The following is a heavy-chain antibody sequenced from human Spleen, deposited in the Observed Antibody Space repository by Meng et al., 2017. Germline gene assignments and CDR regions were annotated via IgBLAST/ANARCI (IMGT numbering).Heavy chain of an antibody. Sequence: GESLKISCAASGFSFSSYDMIWVRQAPGKGLEYVSGISIIGHNTYYADSMPGQFTISRDNSRNTLYLQMNILKSEDTAVYYCAKEEVPNDYWDQGPRVTVSS. CDR2: ISIIGHNT. D-gene: IGHD1-1*01. CDR3: AKEEVPNDY. V-gene: IGHV3-23*01. CDR1: GFSFSSYD. J-gene: IGHJ4*02.